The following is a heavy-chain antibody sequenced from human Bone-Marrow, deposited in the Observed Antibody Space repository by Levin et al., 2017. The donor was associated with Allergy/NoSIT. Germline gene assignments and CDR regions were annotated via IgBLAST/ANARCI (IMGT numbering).Heavy chain of an antibody. CDR3: ATAPREDYDSSGYYFFEA. Sequence: SSETLSLTCTVSGGSISSANYYWGWIRQSPGKGLEWIGSIYYSGSTYYNPSLQSRVTISVDPSNNPFSLNLSSLTAPDTTVYYCATAPREDYDSSGYYFFEAWGQGNLVTVSS. CDR2: IYYSGST. CDR1: GGSISSANYY. D-gene: IGHD3-22*01. J-gene: IGHJ5*02. V-gene: IGHV4-39*01.